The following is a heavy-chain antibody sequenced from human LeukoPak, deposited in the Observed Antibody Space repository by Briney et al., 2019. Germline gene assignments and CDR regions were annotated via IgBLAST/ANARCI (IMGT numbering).Heavy chain of an antibody. J-gene: IGHJ4*02. CDR3: ARSSGSSPDY. CDR2: IYYSGNT. CDR1: GGSISSSSYY. V-gene: IGHV4-39*07. Sequence: SETLSLTCTVSGGSISSSSYYWGWIRQPPGKGLEWIANIYYSGNTYYNPSLKSRVTISVDTSKNQFSLKLSSVTAADTAVYYCARSSGSSPDYWGQGTLVTVSS. D-gene: IGHD1-26*01.